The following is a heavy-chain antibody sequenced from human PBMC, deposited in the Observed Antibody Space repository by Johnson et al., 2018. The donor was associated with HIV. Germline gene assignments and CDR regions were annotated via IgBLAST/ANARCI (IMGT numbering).Heavy chain of an antibody. V-gene: IGHV3-30*03. CDR3: AREETTAPAAFDI. D-gene: IGHD4-17*01. CDR1: GFTFSSYG. J-gene: IGHJ3*02. CDR2: ISYDGSIK. Sequence: QVQLVESGGGVVRPGGSLRLSCAASGFTFSSYGMHWVRQAPGKGLEWVAVISYDGSIKYYGDSVKGRFTISRDNSKNTLYLQMGNLRADDMAVYYCAREETTAPAAFDIWGQGTMVTVSS.